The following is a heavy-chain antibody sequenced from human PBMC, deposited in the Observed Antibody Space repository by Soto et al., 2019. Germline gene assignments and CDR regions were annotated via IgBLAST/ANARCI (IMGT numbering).Heavy chain of an antibody. Sequence: ASVTVACKTSGYTLSSDGGNWGRQAKGQGLEWMGWINAYNGNTNDAQKLQGRATTHRNTYISTAYMELSSLRSEDTAVYYYARPGLGYCSGGSCYSGAFDIWGQGTMVTVSS. J-gene: IGHJ3*02. D-gene: IGHD2-15*01. CDR3: ARPGLGYCSGGSCYSGAFDI. CDR2: INAYNGNT. V-gene: IGHV1-8*02. CDR1: GYTLSSDG.